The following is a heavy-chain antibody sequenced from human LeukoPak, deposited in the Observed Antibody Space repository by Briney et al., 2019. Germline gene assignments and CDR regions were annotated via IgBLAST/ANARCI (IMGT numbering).Heavy chain of an antibody. CDR2: VFDSGRT. CDR1: GGSMTTHH. CDR3: ATIKRGNIFGYFDF. D-gene: IGHD5-18*01. Sequence: SETLSLTCTVSGGSMTTHHWNWIRQTPGKGLEWIGYVFDSGRTKENPSLKSRVTLSADTSKNQLSLRLSSVTAADTAVYYCATIKRGNIFGYFDFWGQGILVTVSS. V-gene: IGHV4-59*11. J-gene: IGHJ4*02.